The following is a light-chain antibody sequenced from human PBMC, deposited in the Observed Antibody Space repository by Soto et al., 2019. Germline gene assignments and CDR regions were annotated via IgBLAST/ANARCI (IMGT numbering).Light chain of an antibody. CDR2: DAS. V-gene: IGKV3D-20*02. CDR3: QQRSNWPP. CDR1: QSVSSSY. Sequence: ENVLTQSPATLSLSPGERAALSCGASQSVSSSYLAWYQQKPGQAPRLLIYDASNRATGIPARFSGSGSGTDFTLTISSLEPEDFAVYYCQQRSNWPPFGQGTRLEI. J-gene: IGKJ5*01.